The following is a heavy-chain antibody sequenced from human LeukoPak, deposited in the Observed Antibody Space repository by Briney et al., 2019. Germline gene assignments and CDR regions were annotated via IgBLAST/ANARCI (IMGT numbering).Heavy chain of an antibody. D-gene: IGHD6-13*01. V-gene: IGHV7-4-1*02. Sequence: ASVKVSCKASGYTFTSYAMNWVRQAPGQGLEWMGWINTNTGNPTYAQGFTGRFVFSLDTSVSTAYLQISSLKAEDTAVYYCARSSPSIAAAGTFYYYYMDVWGKGTTVTVSS. CDR1: GYTFTSYA. J-gene: IGHJ6*03. CDR2: INTNTGNP. CDR3: ARSSPSIAAAGTFYYYYMDV.